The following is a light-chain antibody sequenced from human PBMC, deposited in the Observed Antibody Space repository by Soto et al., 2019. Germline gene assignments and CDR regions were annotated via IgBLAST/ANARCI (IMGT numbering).Light chain of an antibody. Sequence: AIRMTQSPSSFSASTGDRVTITCRASQGISSYLAWYQQKPGKAPKLLIYAASTLQSGVPSRFSGSGSGTDFTLTISCLQSEDFATYYCQQYNSYPRTFGQGTKLNIK. J-gene: IGKJ1*01. CDR1: QGISSY. V-gene: IGKV1-8*01. CDR2: AAS. CDR3: QQYNSYPRT.